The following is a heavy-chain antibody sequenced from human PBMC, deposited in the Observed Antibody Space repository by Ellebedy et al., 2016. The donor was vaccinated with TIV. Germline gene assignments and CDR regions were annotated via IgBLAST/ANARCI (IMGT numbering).Heavy chain of an antibody. J-gene: IGHJ4*02. CDR2: IIPIFGTA. Sequence: SVKVSXXASGGTFSSYAISWVRQAPGHGLEWMGGIIPIFGTANYAQKFQGRVTITADKSTSTVYMELSSLRSEDTAVYYCARGNWNDGFYGEGGNGVYWGQGTLVTVSS. D-gene: IGHD1-1*01. CDR3: ARGNWNDGFYGEGGNGVY. CDR1: GGTFSSYA. V-gene: IGHV1-69*06.